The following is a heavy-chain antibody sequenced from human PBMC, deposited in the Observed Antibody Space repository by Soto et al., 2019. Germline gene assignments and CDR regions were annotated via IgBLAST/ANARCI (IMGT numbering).Heavy chain of an antibody. CDR1: GFTFTNHW. CDR2: ISGEGGVA. Sequence: PGGSLRLACAASGFTFTNHWIQWVRQAPGEGRGWVARISGEGGVASYADSVKGRFTISRDNAKNTLYLQMNSLRAEDTAVYYCAGAVANTRDGFHIWGQGTMVTVPS. CDR3: AGAVANTRDGFHI. D-gene: IGHD5-12*01. J-gene: IGHJ3*02. V-gene: IGHV3-74*01.